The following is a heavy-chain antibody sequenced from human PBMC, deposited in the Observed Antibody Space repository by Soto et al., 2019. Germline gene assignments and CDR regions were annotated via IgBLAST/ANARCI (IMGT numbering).Heavy chain of an antibody. CDR2: NYPSGTT. CDR1: GDSVSSNYY. D-gene: IGHD6-19*01. Sequence: QVQLQESGPGLVKPSGTLSLTCAVSGDSVSSNYYWCWVRQSPGKGLEWIGENYPSGTTNYNPSLNSSVTISLDKSNKQFPLNLISVAAADTAVYFCGRSAGCYAIHSWGPGTLVTVSS. V-gene: IGHV4-4*02. CDR3: GRSAGCYAIHS. J-gene: IGHJ4*02.